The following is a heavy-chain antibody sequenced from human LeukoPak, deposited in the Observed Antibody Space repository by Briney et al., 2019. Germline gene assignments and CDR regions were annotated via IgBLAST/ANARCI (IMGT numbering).Heavy chain of an antibody. CDR3: ARAYDTFDY. CDR2: ISYDGSNK. V-gene: IGHV3-30*14. J-gene: IGHJ4*02. D-gene: IGHD3-22*01. CDR1: GFTFSSYA. Sequence: PGRSLRLSCAASGFTFSSYAMHWVRQAPGKGLEWVAVISYDGSNKYYADSVKGRFTISRDNSKNTLYLQMNSLRAEDTAVYYCARAYDTFDYWGQGTLVTVSS.